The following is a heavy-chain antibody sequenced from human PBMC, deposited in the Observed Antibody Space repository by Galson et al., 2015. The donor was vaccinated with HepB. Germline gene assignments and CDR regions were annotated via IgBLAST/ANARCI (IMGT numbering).Heavy chain of an antibody. CDR2: IIPIPAKT. CDR1: GDTFRTYA. V-gene: IGHV1-69*04. Sequence: SVKVSCKASGDTFRTYALSWVRQAPGQGLGWIGNIIPIPAKTNYAQEFQGRVLITADRSTSTAYMEMRSLSFEDTAVYYCARTYYGAYQYFYYMDVWGQGTTVTVSS. J-gene: IGHJ6*03. D-gene: IGHD4-17*01. CDR3: ARTYYGAYQYFYYMDV.